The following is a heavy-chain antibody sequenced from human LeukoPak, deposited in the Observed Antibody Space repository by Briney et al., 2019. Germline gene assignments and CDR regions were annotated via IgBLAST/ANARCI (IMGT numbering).Heavy chain of an antibody. D-gene: IGHD2-2*01. J-gene: IGHJ4*02. CDR2: IYYSGST. CDR3: ARDFSPAAIRGAFDY. CDR1: GGSISSRSYY. Sequence: SETLSLTCTVSGGSISSRSYYWGWIRQPPGKGLEWIGSIYYSGSTYYNPSLKSRVTISVDTSKKQFSLKLSSVTAADTAVYYCARDFSPAAIRGAFDYWGRGTLVTVSS. V-gene: IGHV4-39*01.